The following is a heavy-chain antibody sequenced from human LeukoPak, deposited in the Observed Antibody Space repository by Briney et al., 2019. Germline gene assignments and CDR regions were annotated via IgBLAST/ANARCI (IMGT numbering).Heavy chain of an antibody. D-gene: IGHD2-2*01. J-gene: IGHJ4*02. CDR3: AKDKLPTAMFSYVY. Sequence: PGGSLTLSCAASGFTVGSHAMTWVRQAPGKGLEWVSGITYSGDNTYYAGSVKGRFTISRDNSRNTLFLQMDSLRAEDTAVYYCAKDKLPTAMFSYVYWGQGTLVTVSS. V-gene: IGHV3-23*01. CDR2: ITYSGDNT. CDR1: GFTVGSHA.